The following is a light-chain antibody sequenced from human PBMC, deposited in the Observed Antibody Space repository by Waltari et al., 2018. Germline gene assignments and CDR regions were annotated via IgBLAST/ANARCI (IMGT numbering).Light chain of an antibody. J-gene: IGLJ3*02. V-gene: IGLV4-69*01. CDR1: SGYSSNV. CDR3: QTGGHGTWV. CDR2: VNSDGSH. Sequence: LVLTQSPSASASLGASVKPTCTLSSGYSSNVIAWLQQQPGKGPRYLMKVNSDGSHRKGDDIPDRFSASNSGTECYLTISSLQSEDEADYYCQTGGHGTWVFGGGTKLTVL.